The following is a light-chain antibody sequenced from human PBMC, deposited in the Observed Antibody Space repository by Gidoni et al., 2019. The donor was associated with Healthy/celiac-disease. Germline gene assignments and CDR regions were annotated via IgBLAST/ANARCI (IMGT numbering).Light chain of an antibody. V-gene: IGKV2-28*01. J-gene: IGKJ3*01. Sequence: DSVMTQFPLSLPVTPGEPASISCRSSQSLRHSNGYNYLDWYLQKPGQSPQLLIYLGSNRASGVPDRFSGSGSGTDFTLKLSKVEAEDVGVYYCMQALQTPRTFGPGTKVDI. CDR1: QSLRHSNGYNY. CDR2: LGS. CDR3: MQALQTPRT.